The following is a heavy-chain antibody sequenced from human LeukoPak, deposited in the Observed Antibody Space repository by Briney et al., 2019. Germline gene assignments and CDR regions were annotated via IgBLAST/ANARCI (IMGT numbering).Heavy chain of an antibody. CDR2: ISAYNGNT. CDR3: ARGAPGIAAAGLYYFDY. CDR1: GYTFTSYG. Sequence: ASVKVSCKASGYTFTSYGISWVRQAPGQGFEWMGWISAYNGNTNYAQKLQGRVTMTTDTSTSTAYMELRSLRSDDTAVYYCARGAPGIAAAGLYYFDYWGQGTLVTVSS. J-gene: IGHJ4*02. V-gene: IGHV1-18*01. D-gene: IGHD6-13*01.